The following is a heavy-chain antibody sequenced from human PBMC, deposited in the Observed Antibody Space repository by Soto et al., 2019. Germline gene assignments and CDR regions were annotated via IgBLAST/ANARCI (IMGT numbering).Heavy chain of an antibody. CDR2: IYYSGST. Sequence: SETLSLTCTVSGGSISSYYWSWIRQPPGKGLEWIGYIYYSGSTNYNPSLKSRVTISVDTSKNQFSLKLSSVTAADTAVYYCARVNGNLEWLFHFDYWGQGTLVTVSS. V-gene: IGHV4-59*01. CDR1: GGSISSYY. J-gene: IGHJ4*02. D-gene: IGHD3-3*01. CDR3: ARVNGNLEWLFHFDY.